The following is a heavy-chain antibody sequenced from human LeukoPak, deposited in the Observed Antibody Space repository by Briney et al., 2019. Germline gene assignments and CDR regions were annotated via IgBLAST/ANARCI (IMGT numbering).Heavy chain of an antibody. D-gene: IGHD3-22*01. J-gene: IGHJ4*02. V-gene: IGHV1-18*01. CDR1: CYTFTSYG. Sequence: ASVKVSCKASCYTFTSYGISWVRQAPGQGLEWMGWISGYNGNTNYAQKLQGRVTMTTDTSTSTAYMELRSLRSDDTAVYYCARDDSGYYYDSSGLTDYWGQGTLVTVSS. CDR3: ARDDSGYYYDSSGLTDY. CDR2: ISGYNGNT.